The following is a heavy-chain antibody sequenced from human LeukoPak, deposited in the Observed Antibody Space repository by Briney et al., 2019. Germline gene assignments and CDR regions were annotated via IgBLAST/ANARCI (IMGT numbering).Heavy chain of an antibody. CDR1: GGSFSGYY. CDR3: ARGTIFGVVMA. D-gene: IGHD3-3*01. V-gene: IGHV4-34*01. Sequence: SETLSLTCTVYGGSFSGYYWSWIRQPPGKGLEWIGEINHSGSTNYNPSLKSRVTISVDTSKNQFSLKLSSVTAADTAVYYCARGTIFGVVMAWGQGTLVTVSS. CDR2: INHSGST. J-gene: IGHJ4*02.